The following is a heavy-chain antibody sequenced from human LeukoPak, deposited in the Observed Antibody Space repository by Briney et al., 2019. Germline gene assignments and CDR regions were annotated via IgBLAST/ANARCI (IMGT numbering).Heavy chain of an antibody. V-gene: IGHV3-43*02. CDR1: GFTFDDYA. J-gene: IGHJ6*03. D-gene: IGHD3-10*01. Sequence: GGSLRLSCAASGFTFDDYAMHWVRQAPGKSLEWVSLISGDGGSTYYADSVKGRFTISRDNSKNSLYLQMNSLRTEDTALYYCAKGPSGGSEYYYYYYYMDVWGKGTTVTVSS. CDR3: AKGPSGGSEYYYYYYYMDV. CDR2: ISGDGGST.